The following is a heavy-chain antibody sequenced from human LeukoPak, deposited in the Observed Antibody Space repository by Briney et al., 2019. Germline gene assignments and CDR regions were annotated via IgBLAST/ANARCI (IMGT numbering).Heavy chain of an antibody. J-gene: IGHJ1*01. V-gene: IGHV3-74*01. CDR2: INSDGSST. Sequence: GGSLRLSCAASGFTFSSYWMHWVRQAPGKGLVWVSRINSDGSSTSYADSVKGRFTISRDYAKNTLYLQMNSLRAEDTAVYYCARDGRYCSSTSCTNEYFQHWGQGTLVTVSS. CDR1: GFTFSSYW. D-gene: IGHD2-2*01. CDR3: ARDGRYCSSTSCTNEYFQH.